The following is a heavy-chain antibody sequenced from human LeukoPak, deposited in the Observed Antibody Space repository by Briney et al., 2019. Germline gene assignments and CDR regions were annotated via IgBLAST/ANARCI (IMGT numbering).Heavy chain of an antibody. V-gene: IGHV3-15*03. CDR1: GFIFSDAW. CDR2: IKSKGSGGTT. D-gene: IGHD2-2*01. Sequence: GGSLRLSCTASGFIFSDAWMTWVRQAPGQGPEWVGRIKSKGSGGTTDYALSVKGRFTISRDDSQNTLYLQMNSLRTDDTAVYYCSKDLPLTRARALKYWGQGALVTVSS. J-gene: IGHJ4*02. CDR3: SKDLPLTRARALKY.